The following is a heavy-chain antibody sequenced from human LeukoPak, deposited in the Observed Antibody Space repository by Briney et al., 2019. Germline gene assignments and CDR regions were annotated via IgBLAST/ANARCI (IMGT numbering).Heavy chain of an antibody. CDR1: GFTFSSYS. CDR3: ARGKDIVVVPAAFNWFDP. Sequence: PGGSLRLSCAASGFTFSSYSMNWVRQAPGKGLEWVSSISSSSSYIYYADSVKGRFTISRDNAKNSLYLQMNSLRAEDTAVYYCARGKDIVVVPAAFNWFDPWGQGTLVTVSS. J-gene: IGHJ5*02. V-gene: IGHV3-21*01. D-gene: IGHD2-2*01. CDR2: ISSSSSYI.